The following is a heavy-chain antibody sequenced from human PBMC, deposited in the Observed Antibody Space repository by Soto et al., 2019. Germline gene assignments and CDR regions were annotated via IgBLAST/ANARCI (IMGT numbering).Heavy chain of an antibody. Sequence: GASVKVSCKASGGTFSSYAISWVRQAPGQGLEWMGGIIPIFGTANYAQKFQGRVTITADESTSTAYMELSSLRSEDTAVYYCARSWGVVLPGYSLFDYWGQGPLVTVSS. V-gene: IGHV1-69*13. CDR2: IIPIFGTA. CDR1: GGTFSSYA. D-gene: IGHD3-9*01. J-gene: IGHJ4*02. CDR3: ARSWGVVLPGYSLFDY.